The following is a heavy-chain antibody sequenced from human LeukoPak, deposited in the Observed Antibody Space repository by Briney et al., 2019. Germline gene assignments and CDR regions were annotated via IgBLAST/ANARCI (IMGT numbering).Heavy chain of an antibody. V-gene: IGHV3-23*01. Sequence: GGSLRLSCAASGFSFSTYDMSWARLPPGKGLEWVSSISGSDVTTNYADSVKGGFTISRDNSKNMLNLQMNSLRAEDTARYYFVQGNALDYWGQGTLVTVSS. CDR3: VQGNALDY. CDR2: ISGSDVTT. CDR1: GFSFSTYD. J-gene: IGHJ4*02. D-gene: IGHD3-10*01.